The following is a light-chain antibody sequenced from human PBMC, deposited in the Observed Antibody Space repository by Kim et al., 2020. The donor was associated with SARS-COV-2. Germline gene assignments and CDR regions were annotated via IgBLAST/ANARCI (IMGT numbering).Light chain of an antibody. CDR2: RNN. CDR3: ATWDDSHVV. J-gene: IGLJ2*01. V-gene: IGLV1-47*01. Sequence: ELTQPPSASGTPGQRVTISCSGSSSNIGSNYVYWYQQLPGTAPKLLIYRNNQRPSGVPDRFSGSKSGTSACLAISGLRSEDEADYYCATWDDSHVVFG. CDR1: SSNIGSNY.